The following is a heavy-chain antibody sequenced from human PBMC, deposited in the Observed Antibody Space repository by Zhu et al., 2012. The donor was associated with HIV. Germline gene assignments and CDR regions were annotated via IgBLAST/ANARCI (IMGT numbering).Heavy chain of an antibody. CDR2: IHHSGTT. J-gene: IGHJ6*03. Sequence: QVQLQESGPGLVKPSQTLSLTCTVSGGSISSGDYYWSWIRQPPGKGLEWIAYIHHSGTTYYNPSLKSRLSISIDTSKNQFSLRLSSVSAADTAVYFCARADGSGTYYYYYMDVWGQRDHGSPSP. D-gene: IGHD3-10*01. CDR3: ARADGSGTYYYYYMDV. CDR1: GGSISSGDYY. V-gene: IGHV4-30-4*08.